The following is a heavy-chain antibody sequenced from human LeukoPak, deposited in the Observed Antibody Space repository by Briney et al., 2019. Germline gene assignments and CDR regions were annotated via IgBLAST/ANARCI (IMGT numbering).Heavy chain of an antibody. J-gene: IGHJ3*02. CDR3: ARDLATAAAADRAFDI. Sequence: SETLSLTCTVSGGPISSHYWGWVRQPPGKGLEGFGYIYYIGSTNYNPSLKNRVTISVDTSKNQFSLKLSSVTAADTAVYYCARDLATAAAADRAFDIWGQGTMVTVSS. V-gene: IGHV4-59*11. D-gene: IGHD6-13*01. CDR2: IYYIGST. CDR1: GGPISSHY.